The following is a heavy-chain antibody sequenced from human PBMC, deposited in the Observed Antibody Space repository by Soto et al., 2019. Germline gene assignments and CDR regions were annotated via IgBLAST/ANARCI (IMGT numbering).Heavy chain of an antibody. CDR3: TRPMGTAAPQHSYYMDV. V-gene: IGHV3-74*01. CDR2: INSDGSGT. Sequence: GGSLRLSCAASGFTFSNYWMHWVRQAPGEGLVWVSRINSDGSGTAYADSVTGRFTISRDNAKNTLYLQMSSLRAEDTAVYYCTRPMGTAAPQHSYYMDVWGKGTTVTVSS. CDR1: GFTFSNYW. J-gene: IGHJ6*03. D-gene: IGHD6-13*01.